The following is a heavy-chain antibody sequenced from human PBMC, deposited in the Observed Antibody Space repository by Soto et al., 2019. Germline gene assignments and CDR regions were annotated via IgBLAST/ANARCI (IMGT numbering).Heavy chain of an antibody. D-gene: IGHD2-2*01. CDR3: ARDPSQYQLLTYFDY. CDR2: IYHSGST. CDR1: GGSISSSNW. V-gene: IGHV4-4*02. Sequence: QVQLQESGPGLVKPSGTLSLTCAVSGGSISSSNWWSWVRQPPGKGLDWIGEIYHSGSTNYNPSLKSRVTISVDKSKNQFSLKLSSVTAADTAVYYCARDPSQYQLLTYFDYWGQGTLVTVSS. J-gene: IGHJ4*02.